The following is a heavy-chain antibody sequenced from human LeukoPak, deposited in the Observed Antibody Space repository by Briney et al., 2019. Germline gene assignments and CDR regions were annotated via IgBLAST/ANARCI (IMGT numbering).Heavy chain of an antibody. CDR1: GYSFTCYW. Sequence: LLISCNCSGYSFTCYWIGGVRHLPGKGLEWMEIIYSGDSETRYSPSLQGQVTISAHRSISTAYLQCGSLKASDTSMYYCARPLSYRNTNMDVWGQGTTVTVSS. V-gene: IGHV5-51*01. CDR2: IYSGDSET. CDR3: ARPLSYRNTNMDV. D-gene: IGHD3-16*02. J-gene: IGHJ6*02.